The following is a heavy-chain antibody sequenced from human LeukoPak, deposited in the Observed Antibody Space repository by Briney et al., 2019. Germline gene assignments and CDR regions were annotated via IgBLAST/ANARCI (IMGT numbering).Heavy chain of an antibody. Sequence: PGGSLRLSCAASGFTFSSHAMSWVRQAPGKGLEWVSVIYSGGSTYYADSVKGRFTISRDNSKNTLYLQMNSLRAEDTAVYYCARGHNFGRLHPFDYWGQGTLVTVSS. CDR1: GFTFSSHA. CDR3: ARGHNFGRLHPFDY. J-gene: IGHJ4*02. CDR2: IYSGGST. D-gene: IGHD3-9*01. V-gene: IGHV3-66*01.